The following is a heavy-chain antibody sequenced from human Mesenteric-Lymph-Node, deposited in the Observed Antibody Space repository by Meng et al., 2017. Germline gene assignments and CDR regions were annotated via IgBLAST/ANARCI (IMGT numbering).Heavy chain of an antibody. J-gene: IGHJ4*02. V-gene: IGHV4-59*12. CDR2: IYYSGST. Sequence: GSLRLSCTVSGDSIGTYYWSWIRQPPGMRLEWIGSIYYSGSTNDNPSLKSRVTMSVDTSKNQFSLKLSSVTAADTAVYYCARGHWQWLVRAFDYWGQGTLVTVSS. CDR1: GDSIGTYY. CDR3: ARGHWQWLVRAFDY. D-gene: IGHD6-19*01.